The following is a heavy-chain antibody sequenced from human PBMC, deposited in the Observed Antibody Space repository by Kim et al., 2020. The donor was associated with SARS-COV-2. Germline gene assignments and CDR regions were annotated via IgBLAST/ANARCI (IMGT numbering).Heavy chain of an antibody. V-gene: IGHV4-39*01. J-gene: IGHJ5*02. CDR3: ARRRQLVRVFDP. CDR1: GGSISSSSYY. Sequence: SETLSLTCTVSGGSISSSSYYWGWIRQPPGKGLEWIGSIYYSGSTYYNPSLKSRVTISVDTSKNQFSLKLSSVTAADTAVYYCARRRQLVRVFDPWGQGTLVTVSS. CDR2: IYYSGST. D-gene: IGHD6-6*01.